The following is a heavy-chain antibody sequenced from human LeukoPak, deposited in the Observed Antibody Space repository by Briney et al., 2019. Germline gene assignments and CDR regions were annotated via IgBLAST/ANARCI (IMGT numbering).Heavy chain of an antibody. Sequence: GGSLRLSCAASGFTFSNYYMGWIRQAPRKGLEWMSYISRTIYYADSVKGRFTISRANAKKSLYLETNSRRAGDTAVYLCARSIGGADSQRDTFHSRGEARKVTVCS. CDR3: ARSIGGADSQRDTFHS. J-gene: IGHJ3*02. CDR1: GFTFSNYY. V-gene: IGHV3-11*01. D-gene: IGHD3-16*01. CDR2: ISRTI.